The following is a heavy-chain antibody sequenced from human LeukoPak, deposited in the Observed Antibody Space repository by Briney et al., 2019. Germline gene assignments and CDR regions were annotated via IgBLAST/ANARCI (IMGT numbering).Heavy chain of an antibody. Sequence: AGESLKISCKGSGYNFTNYFIGWVRQMPGKDLEWMGITYPGDSDTRYSPSFQGQVTFSVDKSISTAYLQWSSLKAADTAKYYCARDGRGSRSSWFDPWGQGTLVIVSS. D-gene: IGHD3-10*01. J-gene: IGHJ5*02. V-gene: IGHV5-51*01. CDR2: TYPGDSDT. CDR1: GYNFTNYF. CDR3: ARDGRGSRSSWFDP.